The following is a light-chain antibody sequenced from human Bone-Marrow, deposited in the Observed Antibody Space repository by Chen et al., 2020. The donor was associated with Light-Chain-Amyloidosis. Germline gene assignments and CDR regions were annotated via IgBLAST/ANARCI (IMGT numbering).Light chain of an antibody. CDR2: KDT. CDR1: ALTNQY. CDR3: QSADTSDIGV. J-gene: IGLJ3*02. Sequence: SFELTQPPSVSVSPGQTARITCSGHALTNQYAYWYQQKAGQAPLLIIFKDTERPSGIPERFSGSSSGTTVTLTISGVLAEDEADYYCQSADTSDIGVFGGGTKLTVL. V-gene: IGLV3-25*03.